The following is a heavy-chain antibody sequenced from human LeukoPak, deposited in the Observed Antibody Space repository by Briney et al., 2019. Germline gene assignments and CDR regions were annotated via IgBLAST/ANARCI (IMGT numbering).Heavy chain of an antibody. V-gene: IGHV3-53*01. CDR1: GFTVSSNY. CDR2: IYNGGTT. D-gene: IGHD3-10*01. Sequence: GGSLRLSCATSGFTVSSNYMSWVRQAPGKGLEWVSVIYNGGTTYYTDSVKGRFTISRDNSKNTLYLQMSSLRAEDTAVYYCARGLTESYRCFDYWGQGTLVTVSS. CDR3: ARGLTESYRCFDY. J-gene: IGHJ4*02.